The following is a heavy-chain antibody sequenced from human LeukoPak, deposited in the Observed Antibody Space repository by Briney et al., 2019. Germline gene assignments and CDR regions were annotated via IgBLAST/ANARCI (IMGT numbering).Heavy chain of an antibody. J-gene: IGHJ4*02. CDR2: INHSGST. CDR1: GGSFSGYY. V-gene: IGHV4-34*01. CDR3: AREKIALDY. D-gene: IGHD2-21*01. Sequence: SETLSLTCAVYGGSFSGYYWSCIRQPPGKGLEWIGEINHSGSTNYNPSLKSRVTISVDTSKNQFSLKLSSVTAADTAVYYCAREKIALDYWGQGTLVTVSS.